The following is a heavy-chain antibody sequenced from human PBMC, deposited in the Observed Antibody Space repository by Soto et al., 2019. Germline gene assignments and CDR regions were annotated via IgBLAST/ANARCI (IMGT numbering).Heavy chain of an antibody. CDR3: ARPGEMYYYDSSGYYNY. V-gene: IGHV5-51*01. CDR2: IYPGDSDT. Sequence: PGESLKISCKGSGYSFTSYWIGWVRQMPGKGLEWMGIIYPGDSDTRYSPSFQGQVTISADKSISTAYLQWSSLKASDTAMYYCARPGEMYYYDSSGYYNYWGQGTLVTVSS. CDR1: GYSFTSYW. J-gene: IGHJ4*02. D-gene: IGHD3-22*01.